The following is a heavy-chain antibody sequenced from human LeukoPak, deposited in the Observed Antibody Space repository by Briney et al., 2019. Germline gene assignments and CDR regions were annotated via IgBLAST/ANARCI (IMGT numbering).Heavy chain of an antibody. CDR2: IYYSGST. Sequence: PSETLSLTCTVSGGSISSYYWSWIRQPPGKGPEWIGYIYYSGSTNYNPSLKSRVTISVDTSKNQFSLKLSSVTAADTAVYYCARDPPNRDGYNFPYWYFDLWGRGTLVTVSS. CDR1: GGSISSYY. D-gene: IGHD5-24*01. V-gene: IGHV4-59*01. CDR3: ARDPPNRDGYNFPYWYFDL. J-gene: IGHJ2*01.